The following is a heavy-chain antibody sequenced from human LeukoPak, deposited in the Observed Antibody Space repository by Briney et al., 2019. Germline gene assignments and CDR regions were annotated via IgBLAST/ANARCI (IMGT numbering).Heavy chain of an antibody. D-gene: IGHD2-21*02. Sequence: GGSLRLSCTTSGFTFGDYAMSWVRQAPGKGLEWVGFIRSKAYGGTTEYAASVKGRFTISRDDSKSIAYLQMNSLKTEDTAVYYCVTALDYWGQGTLVTVSS. V-gene: IGHV3-49*04. J-gene: IGHJ4*02. CDR1: GFTFGDYA. CDR3: VTALDY. CDR2: IRSKAYGGTT.